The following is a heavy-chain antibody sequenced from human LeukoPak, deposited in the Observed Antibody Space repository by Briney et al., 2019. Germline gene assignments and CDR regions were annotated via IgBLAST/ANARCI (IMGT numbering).Heavy chain of an antibody. D-gene: IGHD3-3*01. V-gene: IGHV1-24*01. CDR1: GYTLTELP. J-gene: IGHJ6*03. CDR2: FDPEDGET. Sequence: ASVKVSCKVSGYTLTELPMHWVRQAPGKGLEWMGGFDPEDGETIYAQKFQGRVTMTEDTSTDTAYMELSSLRSEDTAVYYCATEGVDTRPGYYYYYMDVWGKGTTVTVSS. CDR3: ATEGVDTRPGYYYYYMDV.